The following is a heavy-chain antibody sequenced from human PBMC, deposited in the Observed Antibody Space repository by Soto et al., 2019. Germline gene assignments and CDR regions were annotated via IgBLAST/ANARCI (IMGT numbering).Heavy chain of an antibody. J-gene: IGHJ4*02. CDR2: ISGSGGST. Sequence: GGSLRLSCAASGFTFSSYAMSWVRQAPGKGLEWVSAISGSGGSTYYADSVKGRFTISRDNSKNTLYLQMNSLRAEDTAVCYCAKQGSSVFLARPSSYPVDYWGQGTLVTVSS. V-gene: IGHV3-23*01. D-gene: IGHD6-6*01. CDR3: AKQGSSVFLARPSSYPVDY. CDR1: GFTFSSYA.